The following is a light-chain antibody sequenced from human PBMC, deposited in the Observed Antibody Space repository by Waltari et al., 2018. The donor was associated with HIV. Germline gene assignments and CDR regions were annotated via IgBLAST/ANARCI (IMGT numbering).Light chain of an antibody. CDR3: AAWDDSLNAHVL. V-gene: IGLV1-44*01. J-gene: IGLJ2*01. CDR1: NSNIGRNT. Sequence: QSVLTQPPSASGTPGQRVTISCSGRNSNIGRNTVNWYQQLPGTAPKLLIYNHNQRPSGVSDRFAGSKSGTSASLAISGLQSEDEADYYCAAWDDSLNAHVLFGGGTKLTVL. CDR2: NHN.